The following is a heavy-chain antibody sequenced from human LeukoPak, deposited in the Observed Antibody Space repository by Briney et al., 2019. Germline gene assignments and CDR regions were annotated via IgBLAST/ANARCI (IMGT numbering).Heavy chain of an antibody. D-gene: IGHD2-21*02. V-gene: IGHV3-23*01. CDR2: IDYSGGST. J-gene: IGHJ4*02. CDR1: GFTFSSYW. CDR3: ARGGDCPDY. Sequence: GGSLRLSCAASGFTFSSYWMSWIRQAPGKGLEWVSSIDYSGGSTYYADSVKGRFTISRDNSKNTLYLQLNSLRGDDTAVYYCARGGDCPDYWAQGTLVTVSS.